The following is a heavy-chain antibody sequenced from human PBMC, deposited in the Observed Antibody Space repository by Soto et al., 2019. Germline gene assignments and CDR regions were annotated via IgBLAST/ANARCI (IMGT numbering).Heavy chain of an antibody. CDR1: GFTFSSYW. CDR3: ARTTYSSSSTPTFGY. Sequence: PGGSLRLSCAACGFTFSSYWMHWVRQAPGKGLVWVSRINSDGSSTSYADSVKGRFTISRDNAKNTLYLQMNSLRAEDTAVYYCARTTYSSSSTPTFGYWGQGTLVTVSS. J-gene: IGHJ4*02. CDR2: INSDGSST. D-gene: IGHD6-6*01. V-gene: IGHV3-74*01.